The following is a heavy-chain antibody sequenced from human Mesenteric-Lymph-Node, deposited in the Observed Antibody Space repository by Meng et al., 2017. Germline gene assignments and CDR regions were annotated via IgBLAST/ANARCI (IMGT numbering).Heavy chain of an antibody. Sequence: GESLKISCAASGFTFSSYEFNWVRQAPGKGLDWVSYISHTGSLINYAGSVKGRFTISRDNAKNSLYLQMNSLRAEDTAVYYCARKWGGFDHSALVWGQGTLVTVSS. CDR1: GFTFSSYE. D-gene: IGHD5-12*01. CDR2: ISHTGSLI. J-gene: IGHJ4*02. V-gene: IGHV3-48*03. CDR3: ARKWGGFDHSALV.